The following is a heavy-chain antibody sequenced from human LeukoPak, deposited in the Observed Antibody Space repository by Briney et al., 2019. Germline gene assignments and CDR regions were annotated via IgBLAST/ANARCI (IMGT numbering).Heavy chain of an antibody. Sequence: SETLSLTCTVSGGSISSYYWSWIRQPPGKGLEWIGYIYYSVSTNYNPSLKSRVTISVDTSKNQFSLKLSSVTAADTAVYYCAREARLGSGSYYLFDYWGQGTLVTVSS. V-gene: IGHV4-59*01. D-gene: IGHD3-10*01. CDR1: GGSISSYY. CDR2: IYYSVST. CDR3: AREARLGSGSYYLFDY. J-gene: IGHJ4*02.